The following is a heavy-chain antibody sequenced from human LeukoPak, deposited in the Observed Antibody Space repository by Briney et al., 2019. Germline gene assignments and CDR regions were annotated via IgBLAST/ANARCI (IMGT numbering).Heavy chain of an antibody. CDR1: GFTITTYA. CDR3: AKPHIRMSTVCFFDS. D-gene: IGHD5/OR15-5a*01. Sequence: GGSLRLSCVASGFTITTYAMNWVRQAPGKGLEWVSGISDNGDSIYYADSVKDRFTISRDIPRNTLYLQMNSLRAEDTAIYYCAKPHIRMSTVCFFDSWGQGTRVTVSS. CDR2: ISDNGDSI. V-gene: IGHV3-23*01. J-gene: IGHJ4*02.